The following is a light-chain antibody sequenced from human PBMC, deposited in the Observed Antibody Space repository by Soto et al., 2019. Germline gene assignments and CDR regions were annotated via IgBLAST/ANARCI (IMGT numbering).Light chain of an antibody. V-gene: IGKV3-20*01. CDR1: QSVGQHY. CDR2: DAS. J-gene: IGKJ4*01. CDR3: HQYADSPLT. Sequence: EIVLTQSPGTLSLSPGERATLSCRASQSVGQHYLGWFQQKLGQAPRLFIYDASKRATGIPDRFSGSGSGTDFTLTISRLEPEDFAVYYCHQYADSPLTFGGGTKVEIK.